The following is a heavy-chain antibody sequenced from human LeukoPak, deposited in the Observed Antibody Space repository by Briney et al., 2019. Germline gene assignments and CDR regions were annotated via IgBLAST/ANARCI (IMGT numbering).Heavy chain of an antibody. CDR3: AKDWNYDSSGLYYFDY. V-gene: IGHV3-23*01. Sequence: GGSLRLSCAASGFTFSVYTMNWVRQAPGKGLEWVSGISPSGSSTYYADSVEGRFTVSRDNSKNTLYLQMNSLRAEDTAVYYCAKDWNYDSSGLYYFDYWGQGTLVTVSS. D-gene: IGHD3-22*01. J-gene: IGHJ4*02. CDR2: ISPSGSST. CDR1: GFTFSVYT.